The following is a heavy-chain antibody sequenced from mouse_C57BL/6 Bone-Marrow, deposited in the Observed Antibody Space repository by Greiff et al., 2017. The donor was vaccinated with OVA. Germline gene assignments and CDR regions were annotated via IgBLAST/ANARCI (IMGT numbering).Heavy chain of an antibody. CDR2: ISSGGDYI. D-gene: IGHD1-1*01. V-gene: IGHV5-9-1*02. CDR1: GFTFSSYA. Sequence: DVMLVESGEGLVKPGGSLKLSCAASGFTFSSYAMSWVRQTPEKRLEWVAYISSGGDYIYYADTVKGRFTISRDNARNTLYLQMSSLKSEDTAMYYCTRDGGYYGSGGFAYWGQGTLVTVSA. J-gene: IGHJ3*01. CDR3: TRDGGYYGSGGFAY.